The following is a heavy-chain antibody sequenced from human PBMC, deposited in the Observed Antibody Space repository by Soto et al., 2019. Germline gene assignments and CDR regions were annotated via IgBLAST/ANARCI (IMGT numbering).Heavy chain of an antibody. CDR1: GGSISSSSYY. CDR3: ARRLRRAEGAFDI. D-gene: IGHD3-16*01. Sequence: SETLSLTCTVSGGSISSSSYYWGWIRQPPGKGLEWIGSVYYTGSTYYNPALKSRVTISVDTTKNQFSLKLSSVTAADTTMYYCARRLRRAEGAFDIWGQGTMVTVSS. CDR2: VYYTGST. J-gene: IGHJ3*02. V-gene: IGHV4-39*01.